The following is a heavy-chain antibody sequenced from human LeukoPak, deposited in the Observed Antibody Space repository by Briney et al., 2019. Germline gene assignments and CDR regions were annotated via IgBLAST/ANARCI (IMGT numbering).Heavy chain of an antibody. CDR1: GIGFSSYT. V-gene: IGHV3-21*04. CDR3: ARAGSDYYFDY. J-gene: IGHJ4*02. D-gene: IGHD2-21*01. CDR2: ITGTSRST. Sequence: PGESLRLSCESPGIGFSSYTMTWVRQGPGKGLEWVADITGTSRSTHYADSVKGRFTISRDSAKNVLYLQMNSLRVDDTAVYYCARAGSDYYFDYWGQGTLVTVSS.